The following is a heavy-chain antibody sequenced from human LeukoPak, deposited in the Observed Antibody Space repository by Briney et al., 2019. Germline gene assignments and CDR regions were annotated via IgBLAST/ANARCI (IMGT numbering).Heavy chain of an antibody. CDR2: TYYRSKWYN. CDR1: GDSVSSNSAA. J-gene: IGHJ3*02. D-gene: IGHD2-15*01. V-gene: IGHV6-1*01. Sequence: SQTLSLTCVISGDSVSSNSAAWSWIRQSPSRGLEWLGRTYYRSKWYNDYAVSVKSRMTITPDTSKNQFSLHLNSVTPEDTAVYYCARHGRYCSGGSCYSSAFDIWGQGTMVTVSS. CDR3: ARHGRYCSGGSCYSSAFDI.